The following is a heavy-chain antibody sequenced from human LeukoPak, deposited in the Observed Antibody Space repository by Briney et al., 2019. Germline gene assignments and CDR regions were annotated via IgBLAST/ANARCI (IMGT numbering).Heavy chain of an antibody. CDR3: AKGDRSYSDY. V-gene: IGHV3-11*04. J-gene: IGHJ4*02. CDR1: GFTLGDYF. CDR2: ISSSGSTM. Sequence: GGSLRLSCAASGFTLGDYFMSWIRQAPGKGLEWVSYISSSGSTMFYSESVKGRFTISRDNAKNSVYLQMNSLRDEDTAVYYCAKGDRSYSDYWGQGTLVTVSS. D-gene: IGHD3-22*01.